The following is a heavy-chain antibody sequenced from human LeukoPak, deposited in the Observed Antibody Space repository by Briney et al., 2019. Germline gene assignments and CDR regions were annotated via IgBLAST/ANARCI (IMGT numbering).Heavy chain of an antibody. CDR2: IYYSGST. D-gene: IGHD2/OR15-2a*01. V-gene: IGHV4-59*08. CDR3: ARHGGKNYNSGPLWYFDL. CDR1: GGSISSYY. Sequence: PSETLSLTCTVSGGSISSYYWSWIRQPPGKGLEWIGYIYYSGSTNYNPSLESRVTISVDTSKNQFSLKLSSVTAADTAVYYCARHGGKNYNSGPLWYFDLWGRGTLVTVSS. J-gene: IGHJ2*01.